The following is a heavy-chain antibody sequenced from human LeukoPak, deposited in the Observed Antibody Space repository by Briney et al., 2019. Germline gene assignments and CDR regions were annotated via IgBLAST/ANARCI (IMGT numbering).Heavy chain of an antibody. V-gene: IGHV1-18*01. CDR1: GYTFTSYG. CDR2: ISAYNGNT. Sequence: GASVKVSCKASGYTFTSYGISWVRQAPGQGLEWMGWISAYNGNTNYAQKLQGRVTMTTDTSTSTAYMELRSLRSDDTAVYYCARENYGFLEWSYYFDYWGQGTLVTVSS. CDR3: ARENYGFLEWSYYFDY. D-gene: IGHD3-3*01. J-gene: IGHJ4*02.